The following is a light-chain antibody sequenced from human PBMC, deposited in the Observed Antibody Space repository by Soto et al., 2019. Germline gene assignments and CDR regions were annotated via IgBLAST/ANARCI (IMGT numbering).Light chain of an antibody. CDR2: EVS. CDR1: SSDVGGYNY. CDR3: TSYTSSITYV. V-gene: IGLV2-14*01. J-gene: IGLJ1*01. Sequence: QSVLTQPASVSGSPGQSITISCTGTSSDVGGYNYVSWYQQHPGKAPKLMIYEVSNRPSGVSNRFSGSKSGNTASLTISGLQAEDEADYYCTSYTSSITYVFGTGPSSTS.